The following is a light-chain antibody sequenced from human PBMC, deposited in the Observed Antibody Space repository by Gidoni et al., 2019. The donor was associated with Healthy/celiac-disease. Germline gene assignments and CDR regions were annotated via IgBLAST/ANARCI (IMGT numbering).Light chain of an antibody. CDR2: LGS. Sequence: DIVMTQSPLSLPVTPGEPASISCRSSQSLLHSNGNNYLAWYLQKPGQSPQLLIYLGSNRASGVPDRFSGSGSGTDFTLKISRVEAEDVGVYYCMQALQTPRTFGQGTKVEIK. J-gene: IGKJ1*01. CDR1: QSLLHSNGNNY. V-gene: IGKV2-28*01. CDR3: MQALQTPRT.